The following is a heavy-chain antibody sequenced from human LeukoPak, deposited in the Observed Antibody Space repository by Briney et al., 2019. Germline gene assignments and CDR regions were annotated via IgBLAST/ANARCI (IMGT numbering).Heavy chain of an antibody. CDR3: ARHTSGSTAVAGPFDY. CDR2: IYYSGST. D-gene: IGHD6-19*01. Sequence: PSETLSLTCTVSGGSISSSSYYWGWIRQPPGKGLEWIGSIYYSGSTYYNPSLKSRVTISVDTSKNQFSLKLSSVTAADTAVYYCARHTSGSTAVAGPFDYWGQGTLVTVSS. V-gene: IGHV4-39*01. CDR1: GGSISSSSYY. J-gene: IGHJ4*02.